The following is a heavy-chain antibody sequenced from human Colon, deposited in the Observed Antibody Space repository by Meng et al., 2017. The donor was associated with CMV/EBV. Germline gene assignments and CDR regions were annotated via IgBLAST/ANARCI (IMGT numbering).Heavy chain of an antibody. CDR3: ARERAAKSDFDY. D-gene: IGHD6-25*01. CDR2: IYSGGST. J-gene: IGHJ4*02. Sequence: GGSLRLSCAASGFIVSNNHMTWVRQAPGKGLEYVSIIYSGGSTDYVDSVKGRFTISRDNFKDTLYLDMSNLRIDDTAVYYCARERAAKSDFDYWGQGTLVTVSS. V-gene: IGHV3-66*02. CDR1: GFIVSNNH.